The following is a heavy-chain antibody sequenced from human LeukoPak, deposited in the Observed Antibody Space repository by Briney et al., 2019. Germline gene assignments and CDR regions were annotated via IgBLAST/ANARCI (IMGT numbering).Heavy chain of an antibody. CDR3: ARIENTYGRKFDY. D-gene: IGHD5-18*01. CDR2: IYYSGSA. CDR1: GGSINSGSYY. Sequence: PSEALSLTCNVPGGSINSGSYYWGWIRQTPGKGLEWIGSIYYSGSAYFNPSLKSRVTMSVDTSKNQFSLKLSSVTAADTAVYFCARIENTYGRKFDYWGQGILVTVSS. V-gene: IGHV4-39*01. J-gene: IGHJ4*02.